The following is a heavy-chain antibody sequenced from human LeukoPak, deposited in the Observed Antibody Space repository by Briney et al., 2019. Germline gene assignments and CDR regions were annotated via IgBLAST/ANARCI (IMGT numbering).Heavy chain of an antibody. J-gene: IGHJ4*02. CDR3: AKEGNTAMAFDY. Sequence: GGSLRLSCAASGFTFSSYIMSWVRPAPGKGLEWDSGIRGSGGSTSYADSVKGRFTISRDKSKNTLYLQMNSLRAEDTAVYYCAKEGNTAMAFDYWGQGTLVTVSS. V-gene: IGHV3-23*01. D-gene: IGHD5-18*01. CDR1: GFTFSSYI. CDR2: IRGSGGST.